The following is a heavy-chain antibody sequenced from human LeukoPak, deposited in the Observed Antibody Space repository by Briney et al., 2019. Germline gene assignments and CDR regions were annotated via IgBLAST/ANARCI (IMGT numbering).Heavy chain of an antibody. CDR3: AKERGVTHYYDSSGTDPFDY. CDR2: ISGSGGST. D-gene: IGHD3-22*01. J-gene: IGHJ4*02. Sequence: PGGSLRLSCAASGFTFSSYAMSWVRQAPGKGLEWVSAISGSGGSTYYADSVKGRFTIPRDNSKNTLYLQMNSLRAEDTAVYYCAKERGVTHYYDSSGTDPFDYWGQGTLVTVSS. CDR1: GFTFSSYA. V-gene: IGHV3-23*01.